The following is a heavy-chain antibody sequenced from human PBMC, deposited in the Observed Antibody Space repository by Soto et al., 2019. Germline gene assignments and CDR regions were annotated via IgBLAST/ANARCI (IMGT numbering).Heavy chain of an antibody. D-gene: IGHD1-26*01. CDR3: AREGEGLELLRRRYYFVY. CDR1: GFTFSSYA. Sequence: PGGSLRLSCAASGFTFSSYAMHWVRQAPGKGLEWVAVISYDGSNKYYADSVKGRFTISRDNSKNTLYLQMNSLRAEDTAVYYCAREGEGLELLRRRYYFVYWGQAT. V-gene: IGHV3-30-3*01. J-gene: IGHJ4*02. CDR2: ISYDGSNK.